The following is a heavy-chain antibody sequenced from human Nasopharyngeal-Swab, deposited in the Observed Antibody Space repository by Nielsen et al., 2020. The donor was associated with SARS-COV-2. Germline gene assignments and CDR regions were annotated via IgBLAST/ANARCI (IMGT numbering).Heavy chain of an antibody. V-gene: IGHV3-9*01. CDR3: ARDAARSWYNWFDP. CDR2: LSWNSGTI. CDR1: GFTFDDYA. D-gene: IGHD6-13*01. J-gene: IGHJ5*02. Sequence: GGSLRLSCAASGFTFDDYAMHWVRQAPGQGLEWVSGLSWNSGTIGYADSVKGRFTISRDNAKNSLFLQMNSLRTEDTALYYCARDAARSWYNWFDPWGQGTLVTVSS.